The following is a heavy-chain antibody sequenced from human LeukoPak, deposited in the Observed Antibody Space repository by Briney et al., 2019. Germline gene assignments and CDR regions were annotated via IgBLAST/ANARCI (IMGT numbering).Heavy chain of an antibody. Sequence: ASVKVSCKASGYTFTSYGISWVRQAPGQGLEWMGWISAYNDNTNYAQKLQGRVTMTTDTSTSTAYMELRSLRSDDTAVYYCARETYYDILTGYPGFDYWGQGTLVTVSS. J-gene: IGHJ4*02. CDR3: ARETYYDILTGYPGFDY. CDR2: ISAYNDNT. V-gene: IGHV1-18*04. D-gene: IGHD3-9*01. CDR1: GYTFTSYG.